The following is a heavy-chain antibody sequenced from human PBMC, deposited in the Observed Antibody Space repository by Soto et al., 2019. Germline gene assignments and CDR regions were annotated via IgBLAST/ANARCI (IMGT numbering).Heavy chain of an antibody. J-gene: IGHJ6*02. D-gene: IGHD5-12*01. CDR2: IYPGDSDV. Sequence: GESLKISCKTSGYEFTIYWIGWVRQMPGNGLEWMGIIYPGDSDVRYSPSFEGLVTVSADKSISTAYLQWRSLKASDTAIYYCARFMGPATPKRYYYGLDIWGQGTMVTVSS. V-gene: IGHV5-51*01. CDR3: ARFMGPATPKRYYYGLDI. CDR1: GYEFTIYW.